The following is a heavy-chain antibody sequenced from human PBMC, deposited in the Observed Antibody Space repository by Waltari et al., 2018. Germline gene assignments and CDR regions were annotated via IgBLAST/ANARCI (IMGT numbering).Heavy chain of an antibody. V-gene: IGHV4-4*07. J-gene: IGHJ5*02. CDR3: ARERGDCSGGSCYLVWFDP. CDR2: IYTSGST. D-gene: IGHD2-15*01. Sequence: QVQLKASGPGLVKPSETLSLHCPVSGGSISRYFWRWLRPPAGQGLEWIGRIYTSGSTNHNPSLKSRVTMSVDTSKNQFSLKLSSVTAADTAVYYGARERGDCSGGSCYLVWFDPWGQGTLVTVSS. CDR1: GGSISRYF.